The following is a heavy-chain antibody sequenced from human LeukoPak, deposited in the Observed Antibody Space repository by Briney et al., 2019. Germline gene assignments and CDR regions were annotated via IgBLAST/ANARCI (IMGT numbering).Heavy chain of an antibody. CDR2: ISSSGST. CDR3: ARESSSGWPLGH. D-gene: IGHD6-19*01. Sequence: SETLSLTCTVSGGSISSYYWSWIRQPAGKGLEWIGRISSSGSTNYNPSLRSRVTMSVDTSKNQFSLRVNFVTAADTAVYFCARESSSGWPLGHWGQGILLTVSS. CDR1: GGSISSYY. J-gene: IGHJ4*02. V-gene: IGHV4-4*07.